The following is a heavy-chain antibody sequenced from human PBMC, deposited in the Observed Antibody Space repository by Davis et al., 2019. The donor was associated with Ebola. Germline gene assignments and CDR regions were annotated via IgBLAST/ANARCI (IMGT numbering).Heavy chain of an antibody. J-gene: IGHJ3*02. D-gene: IGHD3-22*01. CDR3: ARSAYYYDTNGYLRRDPVEI. CDR1: GASMTSYY. Sequence: PSETLSLTCTVSGASMTSYYWSWIRQPPGKGLEWVGFIYSSGTTNYNPFLESRVTISVDTSKNQFSLKLSSLTAADTAVYYCARSAYYYDTNGYLRRDPVEIWGPGTMVTVSS. V-gene: IGHV4-59*01. CDR2: IYSSGTT.